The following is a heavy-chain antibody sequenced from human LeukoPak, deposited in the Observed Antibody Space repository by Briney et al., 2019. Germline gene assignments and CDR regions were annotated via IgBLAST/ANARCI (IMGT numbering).Heavy chain of an antibody. CDR3: AKDLYHRYYHNSGHAFDY. J-gene: IGHJ4*02. CDR2: INPSGGST. V-gene: IGHV1-46*01. Sequence: ASVKVSCKASGYTFTIYNMHWVRQAPAQGLEWMGIINPSGGSTNYAQKFQGGVTMTRDTSTSTVYMELSSLRSEDTAVYYCAKDLYHRYYHNSGHAFDYWGQGTLVTVSS. D-gene: IGHD3-22*01. CDR1: GYTFTIYN.